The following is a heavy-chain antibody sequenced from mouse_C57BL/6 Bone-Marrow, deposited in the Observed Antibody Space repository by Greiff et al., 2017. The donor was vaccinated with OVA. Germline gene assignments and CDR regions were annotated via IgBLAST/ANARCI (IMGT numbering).Heavy chain of an antibody. CDR2: IYPGDGDT. V-gene: IGHV1-82*01. J-gene: IGHJ2*01. Sequence: QVQLQQSGPELVKPGASVKISCKASGYAFSSSWMNWVKQRPGKGLEWIGRIYPGDGDTNYNGKFKGKATLTADKSSSTAYMQLSSLTSEDSAVYFCAREGPLDYWGKGTTLTVSS. CDR1: GYAFSSSW. CDR3: AREGPLDY.